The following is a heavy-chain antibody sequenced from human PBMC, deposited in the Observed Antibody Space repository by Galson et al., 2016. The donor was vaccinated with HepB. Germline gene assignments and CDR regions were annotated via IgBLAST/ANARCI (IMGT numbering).Heavy chain of an antibody. Sequence: SETLSLTCTVSGGSITGSSNYWGWVRQPPGKGMEWIGTIHYGGDTHYNPSLKSRVTISVDPSKNLFSLNVDSVTAADTAVYYCSRLNIVPAGTYWFDPWGQGTLVTVSS. CDR2: IHYGGDT. D-gene: IGHD2-2*01. CDR1: GGSITGSSNY. CDR3: SRLNIVPAGTYWFDP. J-gene: IGHJ5*02. V-gene: IGHV4-39*02.